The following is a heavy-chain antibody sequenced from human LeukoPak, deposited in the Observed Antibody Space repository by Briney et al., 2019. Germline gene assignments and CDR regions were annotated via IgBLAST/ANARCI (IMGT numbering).Heavy chain of an antibody. V-gene: IGHV4-34*01. CDR3: ARGLGGSYYFDH. D-gene: IGHD1-26*01. Sequence: SETLSLTCAVYGGSFSGYYWSWIRQPPGKGLDWIGEIIHSEGTNYNPSLKSRVTISVDTSKNQFSLNLNSINAADTAVYYCARGLGGSYYFDHWGQGTLVTVSS. J-gene: IGHJ4*02. CDR2: IIHSEGT. CDR1: GGSFSGYY.